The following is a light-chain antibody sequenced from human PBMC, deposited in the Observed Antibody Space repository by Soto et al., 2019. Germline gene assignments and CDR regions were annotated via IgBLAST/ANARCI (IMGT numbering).Light chain of an antibody. CDR1: QSFSSN. CDR3: QQYNNWPPMA. CDR2: GAS. V-gene: IGKV3-15*01. J-gene: IGKJ1*01. Sequence: EIVMTQSPATLSVSPGERATLSCSASQSFSSNLAWYQQKPGQAPRLLIYGASTRATGIPARFSGSGSGTEFTLTISSLQSEDFAVYYCQQYNNWPPMAFGQGTKVEIK.